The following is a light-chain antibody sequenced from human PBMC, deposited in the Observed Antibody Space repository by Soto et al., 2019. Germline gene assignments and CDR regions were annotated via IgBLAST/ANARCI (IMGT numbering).Light chain of an antibody. CDR3: QQYGSSPRT. CDR2: GAS. CDR1: QSVSSNY. J-gene: IGKJ1*01. V-gene: IGKV3-20*01. Sequence: DIVLTQSPGTLSLSPGERATVSCRASQSVSSNYLAWYQQKPGQAPRLLIYGASSRATGIPDRFSGSGSGTDFTLTISRLEPEDFAVYYCQQYGSSPRTFGQGTKVDIK.